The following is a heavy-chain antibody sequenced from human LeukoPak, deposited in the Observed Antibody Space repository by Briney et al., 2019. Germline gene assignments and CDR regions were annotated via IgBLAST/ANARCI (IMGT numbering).Heavy chain of an antibody. CDR1: GGSISSYY. J-gene: IGHJ4*02. D-gene: IGHD5-18*01. Sequence: PSETLSLTCTVSGGSISSYYWSWIRQPPGKGLEWIGYIYYSGSTNYNPSLKSRVTISVDTSKNQFSLKLSSVTAADTAVFYCARVGYSYGFLDHFDYWAREPWSPSPQ. CDR3: ARVGYSYGFLDHFDY. CDR2: IYYSGST. V-gene: IGHV4-59*01.